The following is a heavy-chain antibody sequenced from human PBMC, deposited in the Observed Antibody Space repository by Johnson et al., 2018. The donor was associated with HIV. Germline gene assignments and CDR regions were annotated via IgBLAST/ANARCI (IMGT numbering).Heavy chain of an antibody. Sequence: LVESGGGVVQPGGSLRLSCAASGFTFSSFDMHWVRPAPGKGLEWVSGISWNRGSIGYADAVQGRFPISRDNAKNSLYLQMNSLRAEDTAVYYCASVALVVYAFDIWGQGTMVTVSS. CDR2: ISWNRGSI. D-gene: IGHD2-15*01. V-gene: IGHV3-9*01. CDR3: ASVALVVYAFDI. J-gene: IGHJ3*02. CDR1: GFTFSSFD.